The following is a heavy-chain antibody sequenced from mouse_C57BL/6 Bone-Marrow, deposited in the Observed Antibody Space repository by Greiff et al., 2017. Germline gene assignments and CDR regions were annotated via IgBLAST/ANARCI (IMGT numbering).Heavy chain of an antibody. D-gene: IGHD1-1*01. CDR1: GYTFTSYW. Sequence: QVQLQQPGAELVRPGSSVKLSCKASGYTFTSYWMDWVKQRPGHGLEWIGNIYPSDSETHYNQKFKDKATLTVDKSSSTAYMQLSSLTSEDSAVYYCSREGTTVVGARDYWGQGTSVTVSS. CDR3: SREGTTVVGARDY. J-gene: IGHJ4*01. V-gene: IGHV1-61*01. CDR2: IYPSDSET.